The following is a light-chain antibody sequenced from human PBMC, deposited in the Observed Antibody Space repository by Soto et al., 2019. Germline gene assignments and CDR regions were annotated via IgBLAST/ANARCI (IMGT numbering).Light chain of an antibody. CDR1: HSVNNF. J-gene: IGKJ5*01. Sequence: ETFFTQSPATLSLSPGERATLSCRASHSVNNFLAWYQQKPGQAPRLLIYDASYRATGIPARFSGSGSGTDFSLTISSLEPEDSAVYYCQLYGISPHFGQGTRLEIK. V-gene: IGKV3-11*01. CDR2: DAS. CDR3: QLYGISPH.